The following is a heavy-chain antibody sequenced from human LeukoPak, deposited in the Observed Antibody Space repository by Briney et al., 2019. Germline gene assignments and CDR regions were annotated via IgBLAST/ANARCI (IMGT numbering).Heavy chain of an antibody. CDR2: IYPDDSDT. CDR1: DYSFTNYW. J-gene: IGHJ6*02. CDR3: ARHVHGGYYDGMDV. D-gene: IGHD3-10*01. V-gene: IGHV5-51*01. Sequence: GEYLKISCKGSDYSFTNYWIGWVRQIPGKGLEWEGDIYPDDSDTRFSLSFRGDLTISADKSISTAYLQWSSLKASDTAMYYCARHVHGGYYDGMDVWGRGTPVTVS.